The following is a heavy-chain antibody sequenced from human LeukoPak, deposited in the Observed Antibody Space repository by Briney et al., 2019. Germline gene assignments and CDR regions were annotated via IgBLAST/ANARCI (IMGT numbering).Heavy chain of an antibody. Sequence: ASVKVSCKASGYTFTSYGISWVRQAPGQGLEWMGWISAYNGNTNYAQKLQGRVTMTTDTSTSTAYMELRSLRSDDTAVYYCARQGPVAGNYYYYYYMDVWGKGTTVTVSS. CDR1: GYTFTSYG. V-gene: IGHV1-18*01. J-gene: IGHJ6*03. CDR2: ISAYNGNT. D-gene: IGHD6-19*01. CDR3: ARQGPVAGNYYYYYYMDV.